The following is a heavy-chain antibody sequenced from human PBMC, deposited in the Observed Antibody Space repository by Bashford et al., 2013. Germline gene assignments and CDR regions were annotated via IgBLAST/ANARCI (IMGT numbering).Heavy chain of an antibody. Sequence: SSETLSLTCTVSGGSISSGVYYWSWIRQHPGKGLEWIGYIYYSGSTYYNPSLKSRVTISVDTSKNQFSLKLSSVTAADTAVYYCARERHLNTYFWGAGAYRFFDYWGQGTLVHRLL. D-gene: IGHD3-3*01. CDR3: ARERHLNTYFWGAGAYRFFDY. CDR1: GGSISSGVYY. V-gene: IGHV4-31*03. CDR2: IYYSGST. J-gene: IGHJ4*02.